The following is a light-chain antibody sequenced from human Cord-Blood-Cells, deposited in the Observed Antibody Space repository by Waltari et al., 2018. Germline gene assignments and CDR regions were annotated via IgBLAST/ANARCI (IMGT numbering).Light chain of an antibody. J-gene: IGKJ2*03. CDR2: KAS. V-gene: IGKV1-5*03. CDR1: QSISSW. Sequence: DIQMTQSPSTLSASVGDRVTITCRASQSISSWLAWYQQKPGKAPKLLIYKASSLESGVPSRVSGRGSGKEFTLTISSLQPEYFATYYFQQYNSYSYSFGQGTKLEIK. CDR3: QQYNSYSYS.